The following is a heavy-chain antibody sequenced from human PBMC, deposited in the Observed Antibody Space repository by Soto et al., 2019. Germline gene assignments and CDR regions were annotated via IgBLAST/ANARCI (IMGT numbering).Heavy chain of an antibody. Sequence: SETLSLTCTVSGGSISSSSYYWGWIRQPPGKGLEWIGSIYYSGSTYYNPSLKSRGTISVDTSKNQFSLKLSSVTTADRAVYYYAREKGARGVQIDYWGQGTLVTVSS. CDR2: IYYSGST. J-gene: IGHJ4*02. V-gene: IGHV4-39*07. CDR1: GGSISSSSYY. CDR3: AREKGARGVQIDY. D-gene: IGHD3-10*01.